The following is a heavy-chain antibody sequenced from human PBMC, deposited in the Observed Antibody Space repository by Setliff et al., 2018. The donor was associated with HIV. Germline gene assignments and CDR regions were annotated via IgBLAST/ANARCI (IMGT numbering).Heavy chain of an antibody. D-gene: IGHD2-21*01. J-gene: IGHJ4*02. CDR1: GYTFTTYS. CDR3: ARGALLAVFDFDH. CDR2: INVGKGDT. Sequence: ASVKVSCKASGYTFTTYSIHWVRQAPGQSLEWMGWINVGKGDTKYSQELQGRITLTTDTSANTAYMELSSLRSDDTAVYFCARGALLAVFDFDHWGQGNLVTVSS. V-gene: IGHV1-3*01.